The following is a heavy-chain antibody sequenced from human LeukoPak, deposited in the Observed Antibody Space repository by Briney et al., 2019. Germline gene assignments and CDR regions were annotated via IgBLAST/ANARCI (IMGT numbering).Heavy chain of an antibody. J-gene: IGHJ4*02. D-gene: IGHD3-22*01. CDR3: AGTYYYDSSGYYPHIDY. V-gene: IGHV4-4*07. CDR1: GGSISSYY. Sequence: PPETLSLTCAVSGGSISSYYWSWIRQPAGKGLEWIGRIYTSGSTNYNPSLKSRVTMSVDTSKNQFSLKLSSVTAADTAVYYCAGTYYYDSSGYYPHIDYWGQGALVTVSS. CDR2: IYTSGST.